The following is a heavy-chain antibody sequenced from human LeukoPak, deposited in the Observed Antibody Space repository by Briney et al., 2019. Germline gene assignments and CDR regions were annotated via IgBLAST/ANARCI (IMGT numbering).Heavy chain of an antibody. Sequence: GGSLRLSCAASGFTFSSYSMNWVRQAPGKGLEWVSYISSSSSTIYYADSVKGRFTISRDNAKNSLYLQMNSLRAEDTAVYYCARPEWFGEFDYWGQGTLVTVSS. V-gene: IGHV3-48*04. CDR3: ARPEWFGEFDY. CDR2: ISSSSSTI. J-gene: IGHJ4*02. CDR1: GFTFSSYS. D-gene: IGHD3-10*01.